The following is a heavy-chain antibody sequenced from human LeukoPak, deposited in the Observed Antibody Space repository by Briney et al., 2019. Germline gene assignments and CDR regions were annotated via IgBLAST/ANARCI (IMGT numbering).Heavy chain of an antibody. J-gene: IGHJ5*02. CDR3: AREKRVRQLWWGPGNYNWFDP. V-gene: IGHV1-2*02. Sequence: GASVKVSCKASGYTFTGYYMHWVRQAPGQGLEWMGWINPNSGGTNYAQKFQGRVTMTRDTSISTAYMELSRLRSDDTAVYYCAREKRVRQLWWGPGNYNWFDPWGQGTLVTVSS. CDR2: INPNSGGT. D-gene: IGHD5-18*01. CDR1: GYTFTGYY.